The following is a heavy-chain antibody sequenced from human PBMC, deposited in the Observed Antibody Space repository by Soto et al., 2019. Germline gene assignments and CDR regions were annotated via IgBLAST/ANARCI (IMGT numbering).Heavy chain of an antibody. CDR3: ETTRYGSGTYYSCYPPLF. CDR2: IYSGGNT. Sequence: EVQLVESGGGLVQPGGSLRLSCAASGFTVSSNYMSWVRQAPGKGLEWVSVIYSGGNTYYADSVKGRFTISRDNSKSTLYLQMNSLGAEDTAVYYCETTRYGSGTYYSCYPPLFWGQGTLVTVSS. D-gene: IGHD3-10*01. J-gene: IGHJ4*02. CDR1: GFTVSSNY. V-gene: IGHV3-66*01.